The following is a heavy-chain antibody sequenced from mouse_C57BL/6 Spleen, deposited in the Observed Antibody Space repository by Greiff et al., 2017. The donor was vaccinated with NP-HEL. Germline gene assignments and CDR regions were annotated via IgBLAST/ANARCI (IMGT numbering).Heavy chain of an antibody. CDR2: LFPGDGVT. V-gene: IGHV1-80*01. J-gene: IGHJ4*01. CDR1: GYAFSSSW. Sequence: QVQLQQSGAELVKPGASVKISCKASGYAFSSSWLTWLTQRPGTGLACIGQLFPGDGVTNYNGKFKGKATLTADKSSSTAYMQLSSLPSEDSAVYFCARRRYAMDYRGKGTSVTVAS. CDR3: ARRRYAMDY.